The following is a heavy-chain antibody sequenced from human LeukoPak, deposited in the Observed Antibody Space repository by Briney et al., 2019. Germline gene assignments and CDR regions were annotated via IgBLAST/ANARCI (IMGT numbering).Heavy chain of an antibody. CDR3: ARTRGYSGYDY. J-gene: IGHJ4*02. CDR1: GGSISSYY. CDR2: IYYSGST. V-gene: IGHV4-59*06. D-gene: IGHD5-12*01. Sequence: SETLSLTCTVSGGSISSYYWSWIRQHPGKGLEWIGYIYYSGSTYYNPSLRSRVTISVDTSKNQFSLKLSSVTAADTAVYYCARTRGYSGYDYWGQGTLVTVSS.